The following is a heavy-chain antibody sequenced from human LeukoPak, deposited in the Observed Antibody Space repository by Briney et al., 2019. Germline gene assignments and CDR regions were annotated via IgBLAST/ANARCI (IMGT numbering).Heavy chain of an antibody. Sequence: ASVKVSCKASGGTFGSYAISWVRQAPGQGLEWMGGIIPIFGTANYAQKFQGRVTITTDESTSTAYMELSSLRSEDTAVYYCARSSSSFADGIAAAGPNFDYWGQGTLVTVSS. V-gene: IGHV1-69*05. CDR1: GGTFGSYA. CDR3: ARSSSSFADGIAAAGPNFDY. CDR2: IIPIFGTA. D-gene: IGHD6-13*01. J-gene: IGHJ4*02.